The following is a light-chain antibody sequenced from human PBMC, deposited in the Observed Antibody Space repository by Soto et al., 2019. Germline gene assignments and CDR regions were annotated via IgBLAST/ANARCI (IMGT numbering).Light chain of an antibody. J-gene: IGLJ1*01. CDR1: SSDIGSYNY. CDR3: NSFTTSSTYV. Sequence: QSALTQPASVSGSPGQSIAISCIGTSSDIGSYNYVSWYQQHPGKAPKLMIYDVSNRPSGVSDRFSGSKSGNTASLTISGLQAEDEADYYCNSFTTSSTYVFGTGTKLTVL. CDR2: DVS. V-gene: IGLV2-14*01.